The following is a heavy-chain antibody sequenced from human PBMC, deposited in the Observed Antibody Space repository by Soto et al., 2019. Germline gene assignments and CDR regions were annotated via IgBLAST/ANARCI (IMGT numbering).Heavy chain of an antibody. CDR3: VRQPHWARPFES. V-gene: IGHV3-48*03. CDR2: ISTTGGHV. D-gene: IGHD7-27*01. J-gene: IGHJ4*02. CDR1: GFLFRNYE. Sequence: EVRLVESGGDLVKSGGSLRLSCVGSGFLFRNYEMNWVRQAPGKGLEWLAHISTTGGHVSESDSVKGRFTISRDNTKNRLYLQMNSLRTEDTCVYYCVRQPHWARPFESWAQGTLVNVSS.